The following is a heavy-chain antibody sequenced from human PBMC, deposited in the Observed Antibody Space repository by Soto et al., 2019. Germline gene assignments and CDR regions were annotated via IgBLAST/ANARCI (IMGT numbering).Heavy chain of an antibody. Sequence: QVSLKESGPLLVTPTETLTLTCTVSGFSLSNATMGVTWIRQPPGKALEWLAHIFSNDEKSYSQSLKTRLTISKDTSKGQVVLTMTNMDPVDTATYYCARIYAGKSGGCFDPWGQGTLVTVSS. CDR2: IFSNDEK. V-gene: IGHV2-26*01. CDR1: GFSLSNATMG. J-gene: IGHJ5*02. D-gene: IGHD3-10*01. CDR3: ARIYAGKSGGCFDP.